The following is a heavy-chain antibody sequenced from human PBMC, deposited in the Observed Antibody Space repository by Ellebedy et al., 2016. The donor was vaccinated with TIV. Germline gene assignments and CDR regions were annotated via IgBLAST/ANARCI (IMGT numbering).Heavy chain of an antibody. J-gene: IGHJ4*02. Sequence: PGGSLRLSCTVSGFTFSYYTMHWVRQAPGKAPESMAAISYDGGSEYYADSVTGRFTISRDNSKNMFYLQMDSLRPEDTAMYYCARGGRLLSSHTDHWGQGTLVTVSS. CDR3: ARGGRLLSSHTDH. CDR2: ISYDGGSE. D-gene: IGHD6-19*01. V-gene: IGHV3-30-3*01. CDR1: GFTFSYYT.